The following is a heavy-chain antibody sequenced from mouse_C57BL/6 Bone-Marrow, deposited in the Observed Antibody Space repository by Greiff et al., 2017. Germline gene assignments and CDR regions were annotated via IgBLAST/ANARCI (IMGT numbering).Heavy chain of an antibody. J-gene: IGHJ1*03. D-gene: IGHD1-1*01. CDR3: ARLEFYGSSGDWYFDF. CDR1: GYTFTSYD. CDR2: IYPRDGST. Sequence: QVQLQQSGHELVKPGASVKLSCKASGYTFTSYDINWVKQRPGRGLEWIGWIYPRDGSTKYNEKFKGKATLTVDTSSSTAYMELHSLTSEDSAVYCCARLEFYGSSGDWYFDFWGTGTTVTVSS. V-gene: IGHV1-85*01.